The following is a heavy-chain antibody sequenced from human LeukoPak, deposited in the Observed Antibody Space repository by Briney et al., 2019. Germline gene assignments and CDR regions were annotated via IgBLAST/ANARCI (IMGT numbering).Heavy chain of an antibody. V-gene: IGHV4-39*07. Sequence: SETLSLTCTVSGGSITSSDFYWGWIRQPPGKGLEWIGSIYYSGSTYYNPSLNSRVTISVDTSKNQFSLNLSSVTATDTAVFYCAREQSHSSGARIDYWGQGTLVTVSS. J-gene: IGHJ4*02. D-gene: IGHD1-14*01. CDR1: GGSITSSDFY. CDR3: AREQSHSSGARIDY. CDR2: IYYSGST.